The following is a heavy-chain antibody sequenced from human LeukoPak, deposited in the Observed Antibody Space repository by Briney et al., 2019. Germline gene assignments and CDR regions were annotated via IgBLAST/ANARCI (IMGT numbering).Heavy chain of an antibody. CDR2: IYYSGKS. Sequence: SETLSLTCTVSGGSISSYYWSWIRQPPGKGLEWIGYIYYSGKSNYNPSLKSRVTMSVDRSKNQFSLNLSSVTAADTAVYYCARAGSRWQTARGYYFDFWGRGTLVTVSS. J-gene: IGHJ4*02. CDR3: ARAGSRWQTARGYYFDF. D-gene: IGHD6-13*01. V-gene: IGHV4-59*01. CDR1: GGSISSYY.